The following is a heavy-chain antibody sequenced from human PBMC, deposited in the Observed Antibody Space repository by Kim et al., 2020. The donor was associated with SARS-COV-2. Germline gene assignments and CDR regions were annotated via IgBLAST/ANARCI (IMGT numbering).Heavy chain of an antibody. Sequence: ASVKVSCKASGYTFTGYYMHWVRQAPGQGLEWMGWINPNSGGTNYAQKFQGRVTMTRDTSISTAYMELSRLRSDDTAVYYCARGEGRYSYGSRYFDYWGQGTLVTVSS. CDR1: GYTFTGYY. V-gene: IGHV1-2*02. J-gene: IGHJ4*02. D-gene: IGHD5-18*01. CDR2: INPNSGGT. CDR3: ARGEGRYSYGSRYFDY.